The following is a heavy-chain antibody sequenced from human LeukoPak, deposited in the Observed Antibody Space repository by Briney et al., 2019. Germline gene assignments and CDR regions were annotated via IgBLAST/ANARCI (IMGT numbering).Heavy chain of an antibody. J-gene: IGHJ5*02. CDR3: AKDRIDGYSPDP. D-gene: IGHD5-18*01. V-gene: IGHV3-23*01. CDR1: GFTFSSYA. Sequence: GGSLRLSCAASGFTFSSYAMSWVRQAPGKGLEWVSAISGSGGSTYYADSVKGRFTISRDNSENTLYLQMNSLRAEDTAVYYCAKDRIDGYSPDPWGQGTLVTVSS. CDR2: ISGSGGST.